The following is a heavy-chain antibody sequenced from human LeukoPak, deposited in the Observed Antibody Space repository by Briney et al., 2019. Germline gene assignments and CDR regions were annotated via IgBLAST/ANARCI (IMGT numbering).Heavy chain of an antibody. D-gene: IGHD3-22*01. CDR2: IYSDGST. V-gene: IGHV3-66*01. Sequence: GGSLRLSCAASGFTVSSNYMSWVRQAPGKGLEWVSIIYSDGSTYYADSVKGRFTISRDNAKNSLYLQMNSLRAEDTAVYYCARDTPPLFYYDSSGYSESFDYWGQGTLVTVSS. J-gene: IGHJ4*02. CDR1: GFTVSSNY. CDR3: ARDTPPLFYYDSSGYSESFDY.